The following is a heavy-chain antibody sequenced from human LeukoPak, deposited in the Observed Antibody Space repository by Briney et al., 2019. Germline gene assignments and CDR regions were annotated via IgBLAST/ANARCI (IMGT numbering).Heavy chain of an antibody. CDR3: ARDFVYYGSGSYYGGPFDY. Sequence: SVKVSCKASGGTFSSYAISWVRQAPGQGLEWKGRIIPIFGIANYAQKFQGRVTITADKSTSTAYMELSSLRSEDTAVYYCARDFVYYGSGSYYGGPFDYWGQGTLVTVSS. J-gene: IGHJ4*02. CDR2: IIPIFGIA. CDR1: GGTFSSYA. D-gene: IGHD3-10*01. V-gene: IGHV1-69*04.